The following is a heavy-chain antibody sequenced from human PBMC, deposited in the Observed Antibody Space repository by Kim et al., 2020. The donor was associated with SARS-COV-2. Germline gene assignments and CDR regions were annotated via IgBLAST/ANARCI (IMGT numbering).Heavy chain of an antibody. D-gene: IGHD2-21*01. CDR2: IYSGGST. CDR1: GFTVSSNY. CDR3: TRGAYLYYFDY. V-gene: IGHV3-53*01. Sequence: GGSLRLSCAASGFTVSSNYISWVRQAPGKGLEWVSVIYSGGSTFYADSVKGRFTISRDNSKNTLYLQMNSPRAEDTAVYYCTRGAYLYYFDYWGQGTLVT. J-gene: IGHJ4*02.